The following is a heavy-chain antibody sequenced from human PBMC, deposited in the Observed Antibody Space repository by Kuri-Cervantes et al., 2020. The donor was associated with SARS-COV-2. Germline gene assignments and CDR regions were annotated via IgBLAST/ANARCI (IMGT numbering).Heavy chain of an antibody. D-gene: IGHD3-10*01. CDR3: ARVHITVTHGGGMDV. CDR2: INPNSGAT. Sequence: ASVKVSCKASGYTFTAYYIHWVRQAPGQGLEWMGWINPNSGATDYAQNFQGRITMTRATSISTAFMEFSSLRSDDTAVYYCARVHITVTHGGGMDVWGQGTTVTVSS. J-gene: IGHJ6*02. CDR1: GYTFTAYY. V-gene: IGHV1-2*02.